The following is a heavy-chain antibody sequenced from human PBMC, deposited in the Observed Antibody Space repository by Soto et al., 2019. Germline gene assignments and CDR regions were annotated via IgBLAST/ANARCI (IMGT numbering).Heavy chain of an antibody. J-gene: IGHJ4*02. V-gene: IGHV4-30-4*01. D-gene: IGHD3-10*01. CDR2: IYYSGST. Sequence: QVQLQESGPGLVKPSQTLSLTCTVSGGSISSGDYYWSWTRQPPEKGLEWIGYIYYSGSTYYNPYLKSRVTISVDTSKNQFSLKLSSVTAADTAVYYCARVGGFGATTIDYWGQGTLVTVSS. CDR1: GGSISSGDYY. CDR3: ARVGGFGATTIDY.